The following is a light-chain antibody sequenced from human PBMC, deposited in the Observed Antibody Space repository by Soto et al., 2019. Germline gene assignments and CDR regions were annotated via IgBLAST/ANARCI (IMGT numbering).Light chain of an antibody. CDR2: DAS. V-gene: IGKV3-11*01. CDR3: QVRSIWPLR. J-gene: IGKJ4*01. CDR1: QSVRSY. Sequence: ERGLKKSPAPLSLFKGERATLSCRASQSVRSYLAWYQQKPGQAHRLLIYDASNRATGIPARVSGSGSGTDFTLTICFLEPEDFTVYRSQVRSIWPLRFGGVTNVDI.